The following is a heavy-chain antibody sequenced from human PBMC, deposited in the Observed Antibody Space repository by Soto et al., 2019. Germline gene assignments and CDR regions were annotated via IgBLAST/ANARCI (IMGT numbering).Heavy chain of an antibody. CDR1: GFTLKDSA. D-gene: IGHD1-26*01. CDR3: VKDYSHGRFPDY. CDR2: STYIGGTP. Sequence: EVQLVESGGGLVRPGGSLRLSCSASGFTLKDSAMHWVRQAPGRGLEQVAASTYIGGTPYYADSVKGRFTISRDNSQNTLYVQMSSLRPEDTGVYFCVKDYSHGRFPDYWCQGTLVTVSS. J-gene: IGHJ4*02. V-gene: IGHV3-64*05.